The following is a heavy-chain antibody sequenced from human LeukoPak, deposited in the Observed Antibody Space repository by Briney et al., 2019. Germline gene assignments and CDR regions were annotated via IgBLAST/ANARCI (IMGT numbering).Heavy chain of an antibody. D-gene: IGHD4-17*01. V-gene: IGHV5-51*01. Sequence: GESLKISCQGSGYIFTTYWIGWVRQTPGKGLEWMGMIFPVDSDTRYSPSFQGQVTFSADKSINTAYLQWSSLKASDTAMYYCARQLYGDYYLADWGQGTLVTVSS. CDR1: GYIFTTYW. CDR2: IFPVDSDT. J-gene: IGHJ4*02. CDR3: ARQLYGDYYLAD.